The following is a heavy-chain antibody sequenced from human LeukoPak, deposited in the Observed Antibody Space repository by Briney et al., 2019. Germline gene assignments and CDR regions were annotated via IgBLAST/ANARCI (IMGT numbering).Heavy chain of an antibody. CDR1: GFTFSSYG. D-gene: IGHD4-17*01. J-gene: IGHJ4*02. V-gene: IGHV3-30*18. CDR2: ISYDGSNK. CDR3: AKDPYGDYDY. Sequence: GGSLRLSCAASGFTFSSYGMHWVRQAPGKGLEWVAVISYDGSNKYCADSVKGRFTISRDNSKNTLYLQMNSLRAEDTAVYYCAKDPYGDYDYWGQGTLVTVSS.